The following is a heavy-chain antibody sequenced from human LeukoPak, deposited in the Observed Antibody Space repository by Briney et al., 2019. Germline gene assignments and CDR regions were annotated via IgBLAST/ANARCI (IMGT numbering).Heavy chain of an antibody. D-gene: IGHD4-17*01. Sequence: GGSLRLSCAASGFTFSSYAMSWVRQAPGKGLEWVSGVSGSGGSTYYADSVKGRFSISRDNSKNTLNLQMNSLRAEDTAVYYCARDDYGDDVCDSWGQGTLVTVSS. J-gene: IGHJ4*02. CDR3: ARDDYGDDVCDS. V-gene: IGHV3-23*01. CDR2: VSGSGGST. CDR1: GFTFSSYA.